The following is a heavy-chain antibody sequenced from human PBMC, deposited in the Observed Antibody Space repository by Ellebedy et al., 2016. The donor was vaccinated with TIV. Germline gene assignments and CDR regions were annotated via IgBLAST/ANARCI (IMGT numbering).Heavy chain of an antibody. CDR2: INAGNGNT. D-gene: IGHD1-26*01. CDR3: ARDESTTGGSYYYYGMDV. CDR1: GYTFTSYA. V-gene: IGHV1-3*01. J-gene: IGHJ6*02. Sequence: AASVKVSCKASGYTFTSYAMHWVRQAPGQRLEWMGWINAGNGNTKYSQKFQGRVTITRDTSASTAYMELSSLRSEDTAVYYCARDESTTGGSYYYYGMDVWGQGTTVTVSS.